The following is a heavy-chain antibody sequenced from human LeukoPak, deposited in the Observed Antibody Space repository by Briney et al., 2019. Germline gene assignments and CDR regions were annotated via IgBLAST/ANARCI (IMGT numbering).Heavy chain of an antibody. CDR3: ARTARHLDY. J-gene: IGHJ4*02. V-gene: IGHV3-30*04. CDR1: GFTFSSYA. CDR2: ISYDGSNK. D-gene: IGHD5-18*01. Sequence: PGGSLRLSCAASGFTFSSYAMHWVRQAPGKGLEWVAVISYDGSNKYYADSVKGRFTISRDNSKNTLYLQMNDLRVEDTAVYYCARTARHLDYWGQGTLVTVSS.